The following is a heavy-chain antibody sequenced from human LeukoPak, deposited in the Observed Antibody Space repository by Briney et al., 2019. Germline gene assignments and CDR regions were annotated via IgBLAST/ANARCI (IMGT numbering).Heavy chain of an antibody. Sequence: ASVKVSCKASGYTFTSYDINWVRQATGQGLEWMGWINPNSGDTNYAQNFRDRVTMTWDTSVSTAYMELSSLTSDDTAVYYCATKGDGYCRSTNCQGAFDFWGQGSMVIVSS. J-gene: IGHJ3*01. D-gene: IGHD2-2*01. CDR3: ATKGDGYCRSTNCQGAFDF. CDR2: INPNSGDT. V-gene: IGHV1-2*02. CDR1: GYTFTSYD.